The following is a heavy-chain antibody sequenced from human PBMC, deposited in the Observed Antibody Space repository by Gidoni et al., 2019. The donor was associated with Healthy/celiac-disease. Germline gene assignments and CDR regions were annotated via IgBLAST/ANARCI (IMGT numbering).Heavy chain of an antibody. CDR2: INSDGSST. Sequence: EVQLVESGGGLVQPGGSLRLSCAASGFTFSSYWMHWVRQAPGKGLVWVSRINSDGSSTSYADSVKGRFTISRDNAKNTLYLQMNSLRAEDTAVYYCASCTAMVPPSYYYMDVWGKGTTVTVSS. CDR1: GFTFSSYW. V-gene: IGHV3-74*01. D-gene: IGHD5-18*01. CDR3: ASCTAMVPPSYYYMDV. J-gene: IGHJ6*03.